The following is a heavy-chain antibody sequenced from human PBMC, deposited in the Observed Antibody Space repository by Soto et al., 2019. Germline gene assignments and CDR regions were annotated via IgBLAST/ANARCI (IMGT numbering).Heavy chain of an antibody. J-gene: IGHJ6*02. CDR3: AGPVRWGGNYYYYGMDV. CDR1: GGTFSSYA. V-gene: IGHV1-69*13. D-gene: IGHD7-27*01. Sequence: GASVKVSCKASGGTFSSYAISWVRQAPGQGFEWMGGIIPIFGTANYAQKFQGRVTITADESTSTAYMELSSLRSEDTAVYYCAGPVRWGGNYYYYGMDVWGQGTTVTVSS. CDR2: IIPIFGTA.